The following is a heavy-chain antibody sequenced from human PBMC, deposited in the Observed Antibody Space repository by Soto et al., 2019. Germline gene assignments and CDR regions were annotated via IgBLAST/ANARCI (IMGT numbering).Heavy chain of an antibody. CDR2: IDHTGST. Sequence: PSETLSLTCSVSGASIRRHYWGWIRQPPGKGLEWIGYIDHTGSTDYNPSLKSRVTMSLDTSRNQFSLNLSSVTAADTAVYHCARDHCGGDCGDYYSYGMDVWGQGTKVTVS. CDR3: ARDHCGGDCGDYYSYGMDV. D-gene: IGHD2-21*02. V-gene: IGHV4-59*11. J-gene: IGHJ6*02. CDR1: GASIRRHY.